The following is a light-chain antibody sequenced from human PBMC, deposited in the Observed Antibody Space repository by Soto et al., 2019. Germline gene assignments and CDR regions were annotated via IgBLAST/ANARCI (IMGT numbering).Light chain of an antibody. CDR1: SSNIGAGYD. V-gene: IGLV1-40*01. Sequence: QSVLTQPPSVSGAPGQRVTISCTGSSSNIGAGYDVHWYQQLPGTVPKLMIYEVSNRPSGVSNRFSGSKSGNTASLTISGLQAEDEADYYCSSYTSSSTYVFGTGTKVTVL. CDR3: SSYTSSSTYV. J-gene: IGLJ1*01. CDR2: EVS.